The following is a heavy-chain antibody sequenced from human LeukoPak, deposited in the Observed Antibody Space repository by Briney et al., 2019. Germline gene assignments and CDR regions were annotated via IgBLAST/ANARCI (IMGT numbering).Heavy chain of an antibody. J-gene: IGHJ2*01. CDR1: GFTFSNYV. CDR3: AKDRRGGRGWYLGIYWSFDL. CDR2: IGGSGSST. D-gene: IGHD6-19*01. Sequence: GGSLRLACAASGFTFSNYVMSWVRQAPGKGLEWVSCIGGSGSSTYYADSVKGRFTISRDKSENTLYMQMTSLRAEDTAVYYCAKDRRGGRGWYLGIYWSFDLWGRGTLVSVSA. V-gene: IGHV3-23*01.